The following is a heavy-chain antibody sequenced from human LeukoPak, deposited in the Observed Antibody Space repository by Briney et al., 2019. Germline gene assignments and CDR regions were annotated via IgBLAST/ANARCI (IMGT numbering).Heavy chain of an antibody. Sequence: GASVKVSCKASGYTFTGYYMNGVRQAPGQGLEWMGWINSDSGFTKYAQKFQGRVTMTRDTSITTVYMDLTRLTSDDTAVYYCARNFDMKGFDPWCQGTLVTVSS. CDR1: GYTFTGYY. J-gene: IGHJ5*02. D-gene: IGHD3-9*01. V-gene: IGHV1-2*02. CDR2: INSDSGFT. CDR3: ARNFDMKGFDP.